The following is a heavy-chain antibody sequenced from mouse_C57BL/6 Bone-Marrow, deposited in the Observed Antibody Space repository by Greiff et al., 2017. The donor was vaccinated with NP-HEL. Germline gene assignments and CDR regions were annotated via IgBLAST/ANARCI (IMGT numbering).Heavy chain of an antibody. CDR2: IRNKANNHAT. D-gene: IGHD1-1*01. J-gene: IGHJ2*01. V-gene: IGHV6-6*01. Sequence: EVKLQESGGGLVQPGGSMKLSCAASGFTFSDAWMDWVRQSPEKGLEWVAEIRNKANNHATYYAESVKGRFTISSDDSKSSVYLQMNSLRAEDTGSYYCTPLLRSYYFDYWGQGTTLTVSS. CDR3: TPLLRSYYFDY. CDR1: GFTFSDAW.